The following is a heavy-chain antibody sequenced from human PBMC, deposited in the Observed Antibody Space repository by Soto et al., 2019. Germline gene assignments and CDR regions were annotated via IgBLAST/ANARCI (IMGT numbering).Heavy chain of an antibody. CDR3: GRREIQGPIAQ. CDR1: GYSISSSNW. Sequence: QVQLQESGPGLVKPSDTLSLTCAVSGYSISSSNWWGWIRQPPGKGLEWIGYIYYSGTTYYNPSLKGRVNMSVDTSKTLSPLKLTSATAVATAVYYGGRREIQGPIAQWGQGPLVPVSA. CDR2: IYYSGTT. J-gene: IGHJ4*02. V-gene: IGHV4-28*01. D-gene: IGHD1-26*01.